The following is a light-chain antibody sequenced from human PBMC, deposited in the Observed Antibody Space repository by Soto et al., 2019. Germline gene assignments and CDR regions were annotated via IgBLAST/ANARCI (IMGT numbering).Light chain of an antibody. CDR2: DVT. CDR1: SSDVGGYKY. J-gene: IGLJ1*01. Sequence: QSVLTQPASLSGSPGQSITISCTGTSSDVGGYKYVSWYQQHPDKAPKLIIYDVTNRPSGISNRFSGSKSGTTASLTLSGLQAEEEADYYCRSYTRSRSYVLATATKVTVL. V-gene: IGLV2-14*01. CDR3: RSYTRSRSYV.